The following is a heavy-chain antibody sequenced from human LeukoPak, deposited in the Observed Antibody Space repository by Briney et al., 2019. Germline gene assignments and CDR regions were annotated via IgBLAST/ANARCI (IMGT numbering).Heavy chain of an antibody. Sequence: PGGSLRLSCAASGVTLSTYAMSWARQAPGKGLEWVSYISSSSSTIYYADSVKGRFTISRDNAKNSLYLQMNSLRDEDTAVYYCARVGSSWSYYYYYYGMDVWGQGTTVTVSS. V-gene: IGHV3-48*02. CDR2: ISSSSSTI. D-gene: IGHD6-13*01. CDR1: GVTLSTYA. CDR3: ARVGSSWSYYYYYYGMDV. J-gene: IGHJ6*02.